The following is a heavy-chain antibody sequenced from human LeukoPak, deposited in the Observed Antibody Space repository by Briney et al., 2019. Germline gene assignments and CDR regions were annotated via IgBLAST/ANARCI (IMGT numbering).Heavy chain of an antibody. CDR3: ARDSSPGTFDI. CDR2: INAGNGNT. CDR1: GYTFTSYA. V-gene: IGHV1-3*01. J-gene: IGHJ3*02. D-gene: IGHD2-2*01. Sequence: GASVKVSCKASGYTFTSYAMHWVRQAPGQRLEWMGWINAGNGNTKYSQKFQGRVTITRDTSASTAYMELSSLRSDDTAVYYCARDSSPGTFDIWGQGTMVTVSS.